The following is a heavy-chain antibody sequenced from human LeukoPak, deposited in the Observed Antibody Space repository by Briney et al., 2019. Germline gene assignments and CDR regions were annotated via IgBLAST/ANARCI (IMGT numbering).Heavy chain of an antibody. Sequence: SETLSLTCTVSGGSISNYYWSWIRQPPGKGLEWIGYIYYSGSTNYNPSLKSRVTISVDTSKNQFSLKLSSVTAADTAVYYCARGTSILYYFDYWGQGTLVTVSS. D-gene: IGHD1-7*01. V-gene: IGHV4-59*12. CDR2: IYYSGST. CDR3: ARGTSILYYFDY. CDR1: GGSISNYY. J-gene: IGHJ4*02.